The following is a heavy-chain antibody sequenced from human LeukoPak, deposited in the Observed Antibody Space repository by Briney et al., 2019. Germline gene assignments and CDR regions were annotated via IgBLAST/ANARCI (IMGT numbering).Heavy chain of an antibody. CDR1: GDTFTSYD. Sequence: ASVKVSCKASGDTFTSYDINWVRQATGQGLEWMGWMNPNSGNTGYAQKFQGRVTMTRNTSISTAYMELSSLRSEDTAVYYCARDHTDSSGWYLGWFDPWGQGTLVTVSS. J-gene: IGHJ5*02. CDR3: ARDHTDSSGWYLGWFDP. V-gene: IGHV1-8*01. D-gene: IGHD6-19*01. CDR2: MNPNSGNT.